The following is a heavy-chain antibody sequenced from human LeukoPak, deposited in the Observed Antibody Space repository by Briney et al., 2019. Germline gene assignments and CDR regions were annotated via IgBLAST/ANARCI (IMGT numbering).Heavy chain of an antibody. CDR2: INSDGSST. CDR1: GFTFDDYA. D-gene: IGHD3-10*01. CDR3: ARRPYYYGSEGHFDY. Sequence: GGSLRLSCAASGFTFDDYAMHCVRRAPGKGLVWVSRINSDGSSTNYADSVKGRFTISRDNAKNTLYLQMNSLRAEDTAVYYCARRPYYYGSEGHFDYWGQGTLVTVSS. J-gene: IGHJ4*02. V-gene: IGHV3-74*01.